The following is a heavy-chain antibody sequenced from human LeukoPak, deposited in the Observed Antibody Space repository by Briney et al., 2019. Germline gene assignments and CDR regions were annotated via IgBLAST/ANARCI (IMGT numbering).Heavy chain of an antibody. CDR2: ISGSGGST. CDR1: GFTFSSYA. V-gene: IGHV3-23*01. J-gene: IGHJ4*02. Sequence: SGGPLRLSCAASGFTFSSYAMSWVRQAPGKGLEWVSAISGSGGSTYYADSVEGRFTISRDNSKNTLYLQMNSLRAEDTAVYYCAKDDTPMIVVVITTFSYWGQGTLVTVSS. CDR3: AKDDTPMIVVVITTFSY. D-gene: IGHD3-22*01.